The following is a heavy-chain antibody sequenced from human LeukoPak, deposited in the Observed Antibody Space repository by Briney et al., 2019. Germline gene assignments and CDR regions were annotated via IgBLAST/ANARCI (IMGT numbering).Heavy chain of an antibody. CDR1: RFTFSSYG. J-gene: IGHJ6*03. CDR2: IQYDGSNE. V-gene: IGHV3-30*02. CDR3: AKAGLYYDFWSGSESHIYYYYMDV. Sequence: GGSLRLSCAASRFTFSSYGMHWVRQAPGKGLEWVAYIQYDGSNEQYADSVKGRFTISRDNSKNTLYLQMNSLRAADTAVYYCAKAGLYYDFWSGSESHIYYYYMDVWGKGTTVTVSS. D-gene: IGHD3-3*01.